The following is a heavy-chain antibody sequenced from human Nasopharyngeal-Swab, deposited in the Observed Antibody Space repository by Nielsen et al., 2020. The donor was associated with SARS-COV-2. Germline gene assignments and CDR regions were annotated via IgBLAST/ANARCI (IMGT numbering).Heavy chain of an antibody. CDR1: GFTFDDYA. D-gene: IGHD2-2*01. CDR3: AKIPLCSSTSCYDDAFDI. Sequence: SLKISCAASGFTFDDYAMHWVRQAPGKGLEWVSGISWNSGSIGYADSVKGRFTISRDNAKNSLYLQMNSLRAGDTALYYCAKIPLCSSTSCYDDAFDIWGQGTMVTVSS. V-gene: IGHV3-9*01. J-gene: IGHJ3*02. CDR2: ISWNSGSI.